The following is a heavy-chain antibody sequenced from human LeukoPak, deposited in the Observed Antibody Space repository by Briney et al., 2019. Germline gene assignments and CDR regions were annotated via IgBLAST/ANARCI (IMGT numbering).Heavy chain of an antibody. V-gene: IGHV4-34*01. Sequence: SETLSLTCAVYGGSFSGYYWSWIRQPPGKGLEWIGEINHSGSTNYNPSLKSRVTISVDTSKNQFSPKLSSVTAADTAVYYCARGHSSGWYFDYWGQGTLVTVSS. D-gene: IGHD6-19*01. CDR2: INHSGST. J-gene: IGHJ4*02. CDR1: GGSFSGYY. CDR3: ARGHSSGWYFDY.